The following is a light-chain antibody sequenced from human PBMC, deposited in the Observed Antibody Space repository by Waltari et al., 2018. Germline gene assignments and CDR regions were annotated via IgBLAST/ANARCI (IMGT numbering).Light chain of an antibody. CDR3: SSYTSSTTLV. J-gene: IGLJ1*01. CDR2: EVN. V-gene: IGLV2-14*01. Sequence: QSALTQPASVSGSPGQSITISCTGTSSDVGGYNSVSWYQHHPGNVPKLIISEVNNRPSGVSHRFSGSKSGNTASLSISGLQTEDEADYYCSSYTSSTTLVFGTGTKVTVL. CDR1: SSDVGGYNS.